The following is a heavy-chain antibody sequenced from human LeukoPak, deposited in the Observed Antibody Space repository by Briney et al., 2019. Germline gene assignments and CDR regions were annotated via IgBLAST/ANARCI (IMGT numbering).Heavy chain of an antibody. CDR3: ATPPSNYDFWSGFLS. J-gene: IGHJ5*02. V-gene: IGHV3-30*04. Sequence: PGGSLRLSCAASGFTFSTYAMHWVRQAPDKGLEWVAIISYDGNNRYYADSVKGRFTISRDNSKNTLYLQMSSLRADDTAVYYCATPPSNYDFWSGFLSWGQGTLVTVSS. D-gene: IGHD3-3*01. CDR1: GFTFSTYA. CDR2: ISYDGNNR.